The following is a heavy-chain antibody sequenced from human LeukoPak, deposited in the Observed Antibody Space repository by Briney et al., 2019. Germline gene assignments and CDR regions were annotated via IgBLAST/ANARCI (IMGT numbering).Heavy chain of an antibody. V-gene: IGHV3-7*01. Sequence: GGSLRPSCAVSGLRFSESWITWIRQAPGRGLEWVASMKPDGSDKWYVDSVKGRFTISRDNAKNTLYLQMNSLRAEDTAVYYCARDSSGYSYGYTDYWGQGTLVTVSS. CDR2: MKPDGSDK. CDR3: ARDSSGYSYGYTDY. CDR1: GLRFSESW. D-gene: IGHD5-18*01. J-gene: IGHJ4*02.